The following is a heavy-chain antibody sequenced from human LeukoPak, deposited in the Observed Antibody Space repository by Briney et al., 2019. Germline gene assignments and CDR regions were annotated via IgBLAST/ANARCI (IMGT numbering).Heavy chain of an antibody. CDR3: ARDRPAARSDY. D-gene: IGHD6-6*01. J-gene: IGHJ4*02. V-gene: IGHV3-7*01. CDR1: GFTFSSYW. CDR2: INQDGSEK. Sequence: GSLRLSCAASGFTFSSYWMSWVRQAPGKGLEWVANINQDGSEKYYVDSVKGRFTISRDNAKNSLYLQMNSLRAEDTAVYYCARDRPAARSDYWGQGTLVTVSS.